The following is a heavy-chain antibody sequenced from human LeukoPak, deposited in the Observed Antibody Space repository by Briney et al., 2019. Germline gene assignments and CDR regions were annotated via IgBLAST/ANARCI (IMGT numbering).Heavy chain of an antibody. CDR2: IYYSGST. CDR3: ARAIVVVPAAMGDLFDP. V-gene: IGHV4-59*11. Sequence: SETLSLTCTVSGGSISSHYWSWIRQPPGKGLEWIGYIYYSGSTNYNPSHKSRVTISVDTSKNQFSLKLSSVTAADTAVYYCARAIVVVPAAMGDLFDPWGQGTLVTVSS. D-gene: IGHD2-2*01. CDR1: GGSISSHY. J-gene: IGHJ5*02.